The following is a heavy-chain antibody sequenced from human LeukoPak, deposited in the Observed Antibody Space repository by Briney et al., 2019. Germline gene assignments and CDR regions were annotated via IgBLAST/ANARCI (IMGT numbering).Heavy chain of an antibody. D-gene: IGHD2-8*01. CDR3: ATVTNGQVRGFDP. CDR1: GYTFTSYY. V-gene: IGHV1-46*01. J-gene: IGHJ5*02. Sequence: ASVKVSSKASGYTFTSYYMHWVRQAPGQGLEWMGIINPSGGSTSYAQKFQGRVTMTEDTSTDTAYMELSSLRSEDPAVYYCATVTNGQVRGFDPWGQGTLVTVSS. CDR2: INPSGGST.